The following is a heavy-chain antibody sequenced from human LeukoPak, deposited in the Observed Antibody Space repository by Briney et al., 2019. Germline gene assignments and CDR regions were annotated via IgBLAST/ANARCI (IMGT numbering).Heavy chain of an antibody. CDR2: INPNSGGT. J-gene: IGHJ6*03. D-gene: IGHD3-10*01. CDR1: GYTFTGYY. CDR3: ARGNARGVAYYYYYMDV. V-gene: IGHV1-2*02. Sequence: GASVKVSCKASGYTFTGYYMHWVRQAPGQGLEWMGWINPNSGGTNYAQKFQGRVTMTRDTSISTAYMELSRLRSDDTAVYYCARGNARGVAYYYYYMDVWGKGTTVTISS.